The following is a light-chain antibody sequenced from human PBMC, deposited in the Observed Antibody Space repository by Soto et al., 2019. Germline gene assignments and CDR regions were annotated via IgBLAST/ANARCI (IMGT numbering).Light chain of an antibody. CDR3: QQYDTSPQMMYT. J-gene: IGKJ2*01. CDR2: GAS. CDR1: QSVNINS. Sequence: ELVLTQFPGTLSLSPGERATLSCRASQSVNINSLAWYQQRPGQAPRLLIYGASRRATGIPDRFSGSGSGTDFTLTIVRLEPEDFAVYFCQQYDTSPQMMYTFGQGTKLEI. V-gene: IGKV3-20*01.